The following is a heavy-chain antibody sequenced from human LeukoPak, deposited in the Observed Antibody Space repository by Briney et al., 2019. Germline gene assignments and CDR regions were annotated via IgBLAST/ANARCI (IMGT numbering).Heavy chain of an antibody. V-gene: IGHV3-30*19. J-gene: IGHJ4*02. CDR3: ARTQLPSKRNSPFDY. Sequence: GGSLRLSCAASGFTFSSYGMHWVRQAPGKGLEWVAVISYDGSNKYYADSVKGRFTISRDNSKNTLYLQMNSLRAEDTAVYYCARTQLPSKRNSPFDYWGQGALVTVSS. D-gene: IGHD1-26*01. CDR2: ISYDGSNK. CDR1: GFTFSSYG.